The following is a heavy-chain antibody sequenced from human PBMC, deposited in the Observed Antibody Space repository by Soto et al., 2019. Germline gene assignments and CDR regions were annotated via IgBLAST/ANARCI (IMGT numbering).Heavy chain of an antibody. CDR1: GFTFSNAW. V-gene: IGHV3-15*01. Sequence: EVQLVESGGGLVKPGGSLTLSCAGSGFTFSNAWMSWVRQAPGKGLEWVGRIKTKTDGGTTDYAAPVKGRFTISRDDSKNTLYLQMNSLKTEDTAVYYCTTVTVVNVHSDYWGQGTLVTVSS. J-gene: IGHJ4*02. D-gene: IGHD2-15*01. CDR3: TTVTVVNVHSDY. CDR2: IKTKTDGGTT.